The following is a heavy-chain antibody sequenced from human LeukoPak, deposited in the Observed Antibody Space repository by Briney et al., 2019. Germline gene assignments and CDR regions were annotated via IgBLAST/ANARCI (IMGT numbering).Heavy chain of an antibody. J-gene: IGHJ4*02. Sequence: GGSLRLSCAASGFTFSSYWMHWVRQAPGKGLVWVSRINPDGSGTSHADSVKGRFTISRDNAKNTLYLQMNSLRAEDTAVYYCARDSGSGSYSGYWGLGTLVTVSS. V-gene: IGHV3-74*01. CDR2: INPDGSGT. D-gene: IGHD3-10*01. CDR1: GFTFSSYW. CDR3: ARDSGSGSYSGY.